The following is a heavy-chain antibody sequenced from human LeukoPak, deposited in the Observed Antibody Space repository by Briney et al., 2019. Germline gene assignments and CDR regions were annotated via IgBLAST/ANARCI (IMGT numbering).Heavy chain of an antibody. V-gene: IGHV4-34*01. CDR1: GGSFSGYY. J-gene: IGHJ4*02. Sequence: PSETLSLTCAVYGGSFSGYYWSWIRQPPGKGLEWIGEINHSGSTNYNPSLKSRVTISVDTSKNQFSLKLGSVTAADTAVYYCARAIVGVTPVFDCWGQGTLVTVSS. CDR2: INHSGST. CDR3: ARAIVGVTPVFDC. D-gene: IGHD1-26*01.